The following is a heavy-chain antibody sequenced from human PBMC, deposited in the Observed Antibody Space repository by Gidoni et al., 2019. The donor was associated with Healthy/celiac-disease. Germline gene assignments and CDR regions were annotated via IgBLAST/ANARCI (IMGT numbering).Heavy chain of an antibody. V-gene: IGHV4-39*01. CDR3: ARLMGEYCSSTSCYNY. D-gene: IGHD2-2*02. Sequence: QLQLQESGPGLVKPSETLSLTSTVSGGSISSSSYYWGWIRQPPGKGLEWIGSIYYSGSTYYNPSLKSRVTISVDTSKNQFSLKLSSVTAADTAVYYCARLMGEYCSSTSCYNYWGQGTLVTVSS. J-gene: IGHJ4*02. CDR1: GGSISSSSYY. CDR2: IYYSGST.